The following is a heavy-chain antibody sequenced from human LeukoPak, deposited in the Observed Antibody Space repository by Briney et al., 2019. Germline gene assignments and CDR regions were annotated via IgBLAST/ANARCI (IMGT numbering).Heavy chain of an antibody. CDR3: AREGYDFWSGYYDY. CDR1: GGSISSGDYY. D-gene: IGHD3-3*01. Sequence: SETLSLTCTVSGGSISSGDYYWSWIRQPPGKGLEWIGYIYYSGSTYYNPSLKSRVTISVDTSKNQFALKLSSVTAADTAVYYCAREGYDFWSGYYDYWGQGTLVTVSS. V-gene: IGHV4-30-4*01. J-gene: IGHJ4*02. CDR2: IYYSGST.